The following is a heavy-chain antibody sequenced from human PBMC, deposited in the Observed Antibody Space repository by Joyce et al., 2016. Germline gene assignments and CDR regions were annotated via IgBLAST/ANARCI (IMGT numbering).Heavy chain of an antibody. CDR1: GGTFTNYA. Sequence: QVQLVQSGAEVKKPGSSLKVSCTASGGTFTNYAINWVRQAPGQGLEWMGGIIPHLGTANYAQKFQGRVTITADESTSTVYMEVKNLRSEDTAVYYCATSDLMSVAGAGWFDPWGQGTLVTVSS. D-gene: IGHD6-19*01. J-gene: IGHJ5*02. V-gene: IGHV1-69*01. CDR3: ATSDLMSVAGAGWFDP. CDR2: IIPHLGTA.